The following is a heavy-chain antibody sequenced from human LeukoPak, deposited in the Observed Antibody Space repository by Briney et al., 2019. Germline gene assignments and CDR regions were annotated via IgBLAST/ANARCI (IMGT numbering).Heavy chain of an antibody. J-gene: IGHJ3*02. V-gene: IGHV1-24*01. CDR2: FDPEDGET. Sequence: ASVKVSCKVSGYTLTELSMHWVRQAPGKGLEWMGGFDPEDGETIYAQKFQGRVTMTEDTSTDTAYMELSSLRSEDTAVYYCVTGGIAVAGTEAFDIWGQGTMVTVSS. CDR3: VTGGIAVAGTEAFDI. CDR1: GYTLTELS. D-gene: IGHD6-19*01.